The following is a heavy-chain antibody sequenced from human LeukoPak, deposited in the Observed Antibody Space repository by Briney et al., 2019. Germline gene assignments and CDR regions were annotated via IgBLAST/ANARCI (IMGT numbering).Heavy chain of an antibody. CDR1: GGSISSYY. J-gene: IGHJ6*02. CDR2: IYYSGST. V-gene: IGHV4-59*01. Sequence: SETLSLTCTVSGGSISSYYWSWIRQPPGKGLEWIGYIYYSGSTNYNPSLKSRVTISVDTSRNQFSLKLSSMTAADTAMYYCARDVYYGMDVWGQGTTVTVSS. CDR3: ARDVYYGMDV.